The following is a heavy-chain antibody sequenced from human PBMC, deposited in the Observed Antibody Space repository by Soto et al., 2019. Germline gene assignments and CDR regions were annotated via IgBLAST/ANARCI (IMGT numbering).Heavy chain of an antibody. CDR1: GYTFTSYA. J-gene: IGHJ6*02. CDR2: INPQTGGT. CDR3: ARERYQVISDGMDV. Sequence: ASVKVSCKASGYTFTSYAMHWVREAPGQGLEWMGWINPQTGGTSYGQKFQGRVTLSRDTSINTAYLELSRLRFDDAAVYFCARERYQVISDGMDVWGQGTTVTVSS. D-gene: IGHD2-2*01. V-gene: IGHV1-2*02.